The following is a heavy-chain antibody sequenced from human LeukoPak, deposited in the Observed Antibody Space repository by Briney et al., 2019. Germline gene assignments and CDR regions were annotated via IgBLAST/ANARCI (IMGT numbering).Heavy chain of an antibody. Sequence: PSETLSLTCTVSDYSISSHYYWGWIRQPPGKGLEWIGSIYHSGSTYYSPSLKSRVTISVDTSKNQFSLKLSSVTAADTAVYYCARAGTSDYDFDYWGQGTLATVSS. J-gene: IGHJ4*02. V-gene: IGHV4-38-2*02. D-gene: IGHD4-17*01. CDR2: IYHSGST. CDR3: ARAGTSDYDFDY. CDR1: DYSISSHYY.